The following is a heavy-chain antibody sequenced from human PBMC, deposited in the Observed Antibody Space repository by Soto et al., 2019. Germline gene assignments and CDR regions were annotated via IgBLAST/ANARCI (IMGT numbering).Heavy chain of an antibody. CDR2: IYYSGST. V-gene: IGHV4-59*08. Sequence: SETLSLTCTVSGGSISSYYWSWIRQPPGKGLEWIGYIYYSGSTNYNPSLKSRVTISVDTSKNQFSLKLSSVTAADTAVYYCAGPSGPKTHPYYYYMDVWGKGTTVTVSS. J-gene: IGHJ6*03. CDR1: GGSISSYY. CDR3: AGPSGPKTHPYYYYMDV. D-gene: IGHD7-27*01.